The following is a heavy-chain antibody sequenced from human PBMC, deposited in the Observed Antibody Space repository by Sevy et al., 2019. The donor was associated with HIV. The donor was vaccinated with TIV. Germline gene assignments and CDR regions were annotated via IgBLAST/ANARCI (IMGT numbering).Heavy chain of an antibody. CDR3: AREGPRIAQFDY. CDR1: GDSISNNDYY. CDR2: IYYSGST. Sequence: SETLPLTCTVSGDSISNNDYYWAWIRQPPGKGLDWIGSIYYSGSTYYTPSLKSRVTISVDTSKNQFSLKLRSVTAADTAVYYCAREGPRIAQFDYWGQGTLVTVSS. V-gene: IGHV4-39*02. D-gene: IGHD6-13*01. J-gene: IGHJ4*02.